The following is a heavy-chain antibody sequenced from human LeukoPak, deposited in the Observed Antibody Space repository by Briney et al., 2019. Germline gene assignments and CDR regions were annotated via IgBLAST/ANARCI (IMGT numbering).Heavy chain of an antibody. Sequence: SETLSLTCAVYGGSFSGYYRSWIRQPPGKGLEWIGEINHSGSTNYNPSLKSRVTISVDTSKNQFSLKLSSVTAADTAVYYCARSSDILTGYYYADYWGQGTLVTVSS. V-gene: IGHV4-34*01. J-gene: IGHJ4*02. CDR2: INHSGST. CDR1: GGSFSGYY. CDR3: ARSSDILTGYYYADY. D-gene: IGHD3-9*01.